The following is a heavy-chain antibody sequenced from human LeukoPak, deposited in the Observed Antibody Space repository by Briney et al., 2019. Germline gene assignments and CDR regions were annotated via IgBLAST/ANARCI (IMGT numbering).Heavy chain of an antibody. V-gene: IGHV3-30-3*01. CDR3: ARAGEDVVLGPAPVGGSPYNWFDP. D-gene: IGHD2-2*01. Sequence: PGGSLRLSCAASGFTFSTYRMHWVRQAPGKGLEWVAVISYHGIDKYYADSVKGRFTISRDNSKNALYLQMNSLRPEDTAVYYCARAGEDVVLGPAPVGGSPYNWFDPWGQGTLVTVSS. CDR2: ISYHGIDK. J-gene: IGHJ5*02. CDR1: GFTFSTYR.